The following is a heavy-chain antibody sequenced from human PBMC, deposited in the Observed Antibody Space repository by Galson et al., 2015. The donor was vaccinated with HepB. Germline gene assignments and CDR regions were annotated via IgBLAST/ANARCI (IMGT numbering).Heavy chain of an antibody. Sequence: SCKASGHTFSRYYLHWVRQAPGQGLEWMGIINPSGGSTSYAQKFQGRVTMNRDTSTSTVYMELSSLRSKDTAVYYCARDPDGDLDYWGQGTLVTVSS. CDR3: ARDPDGDLDY. J-gene: IGHJ4*02. CDR1: GHTFSRYY. V-gene: IGHV1-46*01. D-gene: IGHD4-17*01. CDR2: INPSGGST.